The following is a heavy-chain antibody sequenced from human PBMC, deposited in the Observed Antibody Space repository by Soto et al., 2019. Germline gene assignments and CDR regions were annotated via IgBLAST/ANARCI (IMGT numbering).Heavy chain of an antibody. D-gene: IGHD6-19*01. CDR1: GGTIRSPDW. CDR3: ARGRGRYSSGWSWFDP. Sequence: QVQLQESGPGLVEPSGTLSLTCGVSGGTIRSPDWWTWVRQPPGKGLEWFGEIFQSGSTNYTPSLESRVTISVDKSKNQFSLTLTSVTAADTAVYFCARGRGRYSSGWSWFDPWGQGILVTVSS. CDR2: IFQSGST. V-gene: IGHV4-4*02. J-gene: IGHJ5*02.